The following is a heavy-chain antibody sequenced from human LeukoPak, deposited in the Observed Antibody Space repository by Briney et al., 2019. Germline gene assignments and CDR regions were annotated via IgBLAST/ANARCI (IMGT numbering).Heavy chain of an antibody. J-gene: IGHJ4*02. CDR1: GFTFSSYG. CDR2: ISGSGGST. Sequence: GGSLRLSCAASGFTFSSYGMSWVRQAPGKGLEWVSVISGSGGSTYYADSVKGRFTISRDNFKNTLYLQMNSLRAEDTAVYYCARALDYYDSSENLDYWGQGTLVTVSS. V-gene: IGHV3-23*01. D-gene: IGHD3-22*01. CDR3: ARALDYYDSSENLDY.